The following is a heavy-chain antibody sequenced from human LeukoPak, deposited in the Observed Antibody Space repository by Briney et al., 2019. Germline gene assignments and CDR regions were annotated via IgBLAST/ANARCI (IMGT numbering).Heavy chain of an antibody. CDR2: ISGSGGST. V-gene: IGHV3-23*01. D-gene: IGHD3-22*01. Sequence: PGGSLRLSCAASGFTFSSYAMSWVHQAPGKGLEWVSAISGSGGSTYYADSVKGRFTISRDNSKNTLYLQMNSLRAEDTAVYYCAKDDYYDSSGYYSYFDYWGQGTLVTVSS. CDR3: AKDDYYDSSGYYSYFDY. CDR1: GFTFSSYA. J-gene: IGHJ4*02.